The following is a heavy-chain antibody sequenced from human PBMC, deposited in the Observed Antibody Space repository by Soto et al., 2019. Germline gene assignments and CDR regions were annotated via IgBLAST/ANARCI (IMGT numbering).Heavy chain of an antibody. CDR1: GGTFSSYT. J-gene: IGHJ4*02. Sequence: QVQLVQSGAEVKKPGSSVKVSCKASGGTFSSYTISWVRQAPGQGLEWMGRIIPILGIANYAQKFQGRVTFTPDESPXTAYMELSSRRSEDTAVYYCAREEYYYGSGAFFDYWGQGTLVTVSS. CDR3: AREEYYYGSGAFFDY. V-gene: IGHV1-69*08. D-gene: IGHD3-10*01. CDR2: IIPILGIA.